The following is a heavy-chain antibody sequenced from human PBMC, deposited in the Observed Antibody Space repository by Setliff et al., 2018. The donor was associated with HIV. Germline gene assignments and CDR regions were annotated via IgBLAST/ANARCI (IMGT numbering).Heavy chain of an antibody. D-gene: IGHD6-13*01. CDR2: INHSGST. CDR1: GGSFSGYY. J-gene: IGHJ4*02. Sequence: SETLSLTCAVYGGSFSGYYWSWIRQPPGKGLEWIGEINHSGSTNYNPSLKSRVTISVDTSKNQFSLKLSSLTSADTAVYYWARGLSSPFAAGLWGQGTLVTVSS. V-gene: IGHV4-34*01. CDR3: ARGLSSPFAAGL.